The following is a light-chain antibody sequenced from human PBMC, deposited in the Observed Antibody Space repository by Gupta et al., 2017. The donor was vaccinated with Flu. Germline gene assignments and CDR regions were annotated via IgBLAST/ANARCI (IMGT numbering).Light chain of an antibody. CDR3: QQRSCGHPVYT. J-gene: IGKJ2*01. CDR1: HFASRY. V-gene: IGKV3D-11*01. CDR2: DAS. Sequence: TLSLSPGERATLSCRASHFASRYLDWYQKKPGQAPGLLIYDASNRAVDIRPRFSGSGDGTDFTLTISSREAEDFAVYSCQQRSCGHPVYTFGQGTRLEIK.